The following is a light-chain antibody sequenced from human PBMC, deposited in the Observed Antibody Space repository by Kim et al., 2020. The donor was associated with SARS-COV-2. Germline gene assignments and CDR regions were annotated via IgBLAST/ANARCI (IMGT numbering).Light chain of an antibody. Sequence: SLSPGERATLSCRASQSVSSYLACYQQKPGQAPRLLIYDASNRATGIPARFSGSGSGTDFTLTISSLEPEDFAVYYCQQRSNWITFGQGTRLEIK. V-gene: IGKV3-11*01. J-gene: IGKJ5*01. CDR3: QQRSNWIT. CDR1: QSVSSY. CDR2: DAS.